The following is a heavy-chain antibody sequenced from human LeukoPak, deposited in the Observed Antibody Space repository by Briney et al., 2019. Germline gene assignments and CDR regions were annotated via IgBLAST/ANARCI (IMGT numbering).Heavy chain of an antibody. CDR1: GGSFSGYY. CDR2: ISYSGST. Sequence: SETLSLTCAVYGGSFSGYYWSRIRQPPGKGLEWIGYISYSGSTDYNPSLKSRVTISVDTSKSQFSLKLSSVTAADTAVYYCARSRSMTTNKNYFDPWGQGTLVTVSS. D-gene: IGHD4-17*01. CDR3: ARSRSMTTNKNYFDP. J-gene: IGHJ5*02. V-gene: IGHV4-59*01.